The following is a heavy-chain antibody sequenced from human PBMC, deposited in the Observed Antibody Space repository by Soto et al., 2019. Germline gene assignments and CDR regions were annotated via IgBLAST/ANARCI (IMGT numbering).Heavy chain of an antibody. J-gene: IGHJ6*03. CDR2: ISGSGGST. CDR1: GFTFSSYA. D-gene: IGHD5-12*01. Sequence: GGSLRLSCAASGFTFSSYAMSWVRQAPGKGLEWVSAISGSGGSTYYADSVKGRFTISRDNSKNTLYLQKNSLRAEDTAVYYCAKAGLYYYYYYMDVWGKGTTVTVSS. CDR3: AKAGLYYYYYYMDV. V-gene: IGHV3-23*01.